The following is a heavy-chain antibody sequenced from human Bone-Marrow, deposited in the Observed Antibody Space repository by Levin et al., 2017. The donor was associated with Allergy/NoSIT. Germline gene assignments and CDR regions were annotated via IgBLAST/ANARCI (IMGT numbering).Heavy chain of an antibody. CDR1: GFSLSSSGVS. CDR2: MYWDGDI. CDR3: AHSRRNDDWLMRKSGWFDP. Sequence: SGPTLVKPTQTLTLTCTFSGFSLSSSGVSVAWIRQPPGEALELLALMYWDGDIRYRPSLRRRLTFTKDTSKSQVILTMTNVDIMDTGTYFCAHSRRNDDWLMRKSGWFDPWGQGVLVTVSS. D-gene: IGHD2-21*01. V-gene: IGHV2-5*02. J-gene: IGHJ5*02.